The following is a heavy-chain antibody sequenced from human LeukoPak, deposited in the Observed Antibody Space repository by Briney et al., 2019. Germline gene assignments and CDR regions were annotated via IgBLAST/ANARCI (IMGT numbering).Heavy chain of an antibody. D-gene: IGHD5-18*01. Sequence: GGSLRLSCAASGFTFSSYWMSWVRQAPGKGLEWVANIKQDGSEIYYVDSVKGRLTISRDNAKNTLYLQMNSLSAEDTAVYYCARGGRGYSYGYDYWGQGTLVTVSS. V-gene: IGHV3-7*02. CDR1: GFTFSSYW. CDR2: IKQDGSEI. J-gene: IGHJ4*02. CDR3: ARGGRGYSYGYDY.